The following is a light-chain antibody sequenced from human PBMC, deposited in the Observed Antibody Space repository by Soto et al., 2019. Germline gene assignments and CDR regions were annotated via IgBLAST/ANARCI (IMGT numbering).Light chain of an antibody. CDR3: QVWDGPSDQYV. CDR2: DDS. V-gene: IGLV3-21*02. Sequence: SYELTQPPSVSVAPGQTARITCGGNNIGSKSVHWYQHKPGQAHVLVVHDDSDRPSGIPERISGSNSGNTATLTISRAEAQDEADYYCQVWDGPSDQYVFGTGTKVTVL. J-gene: IGLJ1*01. CDR1: NIGSKS.